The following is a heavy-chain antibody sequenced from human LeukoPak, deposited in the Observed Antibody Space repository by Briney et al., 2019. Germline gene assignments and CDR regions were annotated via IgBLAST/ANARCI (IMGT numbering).Heavy chain of an antibody. Sequence: SETLSLTCTISAASISSSSHHWGWIRQSPGKGLEWIGSIYSGRTIYYSPSLNSRVTISVVTSKDQFILQLNSVTAADTAVYYCARADFWSGFSLFDIWGQGTMVTVSS. CDR2: IYSGRTI. J-gene: IGHJ3*02. D-gene: IGHD3-3*01. V-gene: IGHV4-39*01. CDR3: ARADFWSGFSLFDI. CDR1: AASISSSSHH.